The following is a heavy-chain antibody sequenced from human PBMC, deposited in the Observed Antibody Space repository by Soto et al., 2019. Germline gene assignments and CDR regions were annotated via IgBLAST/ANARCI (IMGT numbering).Heavy chain of an antibody. V-gene: IGHV3-48*02. Sequence: PGGSLRLSCAASGFTFISYSMNWVRQAPWKGLEWVSYISSSSSTIYYADSVKGRFTISRDNAKNSLYLQMNSLRDEDTAVYYCARMGFWSGYATYYYYGMDVWGQGTTVTVSS. CDR1: GFTFISYS. J-gene: IGHJ6*02. CDR3: ARMGFWSGYATYYYYGMDV. CDR2: ISSSSSTI. D-gene: IGHD3-3*01.